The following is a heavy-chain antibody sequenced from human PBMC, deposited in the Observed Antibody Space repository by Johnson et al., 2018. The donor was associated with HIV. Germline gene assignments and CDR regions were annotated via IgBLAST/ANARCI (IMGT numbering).Heavy chain of an antibody. Sequence: QVQLVESGGGLVQPGRSLRLSCTASGITFNRFPMNWVRQAPGKGLEWVAVISSDESYKHYGDSVKGRFTVSKDSSKSTLFLQMNSLRPDDTAVYYCVREGAPSGRDFGAFDIWGQGTVVTVSS. V-gene: IGHV3-30*04. CDR2: ISSDESYK. J-gene: IGHJ3*02. CDR3: VREGAPSGRDFGAFDI. CDR1: GITFNRFP. D-gene: IGHD1-26*01.